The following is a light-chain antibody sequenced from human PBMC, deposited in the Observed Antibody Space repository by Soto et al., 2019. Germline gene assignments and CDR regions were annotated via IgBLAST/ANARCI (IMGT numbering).Light chain of an antibody. Sequence: EIVLTQSPGTLSLSPGERATLSCRASQSISSSYLAWYQQKPGQAPRLLIYAASRRATGIPDRFSGSGSGTAFTLTISRLEPEDFAVYYCQQYGSSPWTFGQGTKVEIK. CDR2: AAS. V-gene: IGKV3-20*01. CDR1: QSISSSY. J-gene: IGKJ1*01. CDR3: QQYGSSPWT.